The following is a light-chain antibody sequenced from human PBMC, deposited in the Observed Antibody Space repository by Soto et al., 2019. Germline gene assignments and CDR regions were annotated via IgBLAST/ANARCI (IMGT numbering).Light chain of an antibody. Sequence: EIVLTQSPATLSLSPGERATLSCRASQSVGSALAWYQQRPGQAPRLLIYGASSRATGIPDRFSGRGSGTEFTLAISRLQSEDFAVYYCQQYNTWPLTFGGGTKGDIK. CDR3: QQYNTWPLT. J-gene: IGKJ4*01. CDR2: GAS. CDR1: QSVGSA. V-gene: IGKV3D-15*01.